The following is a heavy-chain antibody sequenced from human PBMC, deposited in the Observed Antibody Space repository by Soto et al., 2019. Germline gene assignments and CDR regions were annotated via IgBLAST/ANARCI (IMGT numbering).Heavy chain of an antibody. CDR1: GGSISSSSYY. D-gene: IGHD3-10*01. Sequence: SETLSLTCTVSGGSISSSSYYWGWIRQPPGKGLEWIGSIYYSGSTYYNPSLKSRVTISVDTSKNQFSLKLSSVTAADTAVYYCAATLRGVWFDPWGQGTLVTVSS. CDR2: IYYSGST. V-gene: IGHV4-39*01. J-gene: IGHJ5*02. CDR3: AATLRGVWFDP.